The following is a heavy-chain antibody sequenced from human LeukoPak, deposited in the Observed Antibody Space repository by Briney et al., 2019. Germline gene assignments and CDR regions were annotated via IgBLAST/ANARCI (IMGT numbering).Heavy chain of an antibody. J-gene: IGHJ4*02. V-gene: IGHV3-30-3*01. CDR1: GFTFSSYA. CDR2: ISYDGSNK. CDR3: ARDVLGVDY. D-gene: IGHD2-8*01. Sequence: GSLRLSCAASGFTFSSYAMHWVRQAPGKGLEWVAVISYDGSNKYYADSVKGRFTISRDNSKNTLYLQMNSLRAEDTAVYYCARDVLGVDYWGQGTLVTVSS.